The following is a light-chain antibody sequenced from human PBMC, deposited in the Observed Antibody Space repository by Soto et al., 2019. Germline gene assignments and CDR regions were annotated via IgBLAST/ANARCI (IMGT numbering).Light chain of an antibody. CDR2: GAS. V-gene: IGKV3-20*01. J-gene: IGKJ4*01. CDR3: RQYGRSRGFA. Sequence: EIVLPQSPGTLSLSPGERATLSCRASQSVSSNFLAWYQEKPGQAPRLLISGASSRATGIPDRFSGSGSGTDFTLTISRREPEDFAVYYCRQYGRSRGFAFGGGTKVDIK. CDR1: QSVSSNF.